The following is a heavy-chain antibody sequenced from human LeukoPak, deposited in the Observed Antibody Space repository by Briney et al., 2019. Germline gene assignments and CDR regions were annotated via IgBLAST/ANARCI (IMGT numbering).Heavy chain of an antibody. CDR3: ARGSGWSGTFLDS. CDR2: VSYSGDT. J-gene: IGHJ4*02. Sequence: SETLSLTCTVSGDSVSGSFWSWVRQPPGKGLDGIGYVSYSGDTNYNPSLKSRVTISVDTSKNQLSLKLSSVTAADTAVYYCARGSGWSGTFLDSWGQGTLVTVSS. D-gene: IGHD6-13*01. V-gene: IGHV4-59*02. CDR1: GDSVSGSF.